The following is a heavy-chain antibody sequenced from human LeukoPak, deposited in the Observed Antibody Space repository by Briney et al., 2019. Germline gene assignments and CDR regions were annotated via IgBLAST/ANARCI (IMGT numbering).Heavy chain of an antibody. Sequence: QPGGSLRLSCAASGFTVSSNYMSWVRQAPGKWLEWVSVIYSGGSTYYADSVKGRFTISRDNSKNTLYLQMNSLRAEDTAVYYCARGPLPAAPTFFDYWGQGTLVTVSS. CDR3: ARGPLPAAPTFFDY. CDR2: IYSGGST. D-gene: IGHD2-2*01. V-gene: IGHV3-66*01. J-gene: IGHJ4*02. CDR1: GFTVSSNY.